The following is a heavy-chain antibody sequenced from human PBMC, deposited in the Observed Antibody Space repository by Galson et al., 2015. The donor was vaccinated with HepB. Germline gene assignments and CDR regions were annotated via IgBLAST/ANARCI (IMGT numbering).Heavy chain of an antibody. Sequence: SVKVSCKASGCTFTSYGISYVRQAPGQGLEWVGWINPYNGNTNYAQKFQGRVTMTTDTSTSTAYMELRSLRSDDTAVYYCARGPWFGELTGILVLQHWGQGTLVTVSS. J-gene: IGHJ1*01. CDR3: ARGPWFGELTGILVLQH. CDR1: GCTFTSYG. D-gene: IGHD3-10*01. V-gene: IGHV1-18*04. CDR2: INPYNGNT.